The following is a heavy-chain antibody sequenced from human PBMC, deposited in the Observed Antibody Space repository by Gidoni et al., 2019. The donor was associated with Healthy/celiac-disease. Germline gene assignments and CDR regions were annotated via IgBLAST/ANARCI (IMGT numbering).Heavy chain of an antibody. Sequence: EVQLVASGGGVVQPGGSLSLSSAAPCFTSDAHPMPWVRQAPGKGLEWVSLISWDGGSTYYADSVKGRFTISRDNSKNSLYLQMNSLRTEDTALYYCAKDRLVAATGAYSYYGMDVWGQGTTVTVSS. CDR2: ISWDGGST. D-gene: IGHD2-15*01. CDR1: CFTSDAHP. J-gene: IGHJ6*02. CDR3: AKDRLVAATGAYSYYGMDV. V-gene: IGHV3-43*01.